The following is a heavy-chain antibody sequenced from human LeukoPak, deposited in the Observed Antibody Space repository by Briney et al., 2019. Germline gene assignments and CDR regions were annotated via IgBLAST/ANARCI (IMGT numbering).Heavy chain of an antibody. J-gene: IGHJ4*02. Sequence: GGSLRLSCAASGFTFSSYGMHWVRQAPGKGVEGVAVIWYDGSNKYYADSVKGRFTISRDNSKNTLYLQMNSLRAEDTAVYYCARPQARYSSSWYSSFDYWGQGTLVTVSS. CDR2: IWYDGSNK. CDR3: ARPQARYSSSWYSSFDY. CDR1: GFTFSSYG. D-gene: IGHD6-13*01. V-gene: IGHV3-33*01.